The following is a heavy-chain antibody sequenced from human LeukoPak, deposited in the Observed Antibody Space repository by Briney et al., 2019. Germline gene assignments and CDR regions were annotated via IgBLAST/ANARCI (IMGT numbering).Heavy chain of an antibody. Sequence: SETLSLTCAVSGGSISSSNWWCWVRQPPGKGLEWIGRIFHTGTTDYKTSLKGRVTISVDKSKNQFSLKLTSVTAADTAVYYCARLTPTTLSLYYYYMDVWGKGTTVTVSS. CDR3: ARLTPTTLSLYYYYMDV. V-gene: IGHV4-4*02. J-gene: IGHJ6*03. CDR2: IFHTGTT. D-gene: IGHD2/OR15-2a*01. CDR1: GGSISSSNW.